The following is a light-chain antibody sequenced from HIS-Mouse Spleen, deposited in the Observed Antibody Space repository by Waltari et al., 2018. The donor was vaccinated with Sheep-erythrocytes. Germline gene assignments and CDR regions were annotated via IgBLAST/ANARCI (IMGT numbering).Light chain of an antibody. CDR2: AAS. J-gene: IGKJ1*01. V-gene: IGKV1-6*01. CDR3: LQDYNYPWT. Sequence: AIQMTQSPSSLPASVVDRVTITCRASQGIRNDLGWYQQKPGKAPKLLIYAASSLQSGVPSRFSGSGSGTDFTLTISSLQPEDFATYYCLQDYNYPWTFGQGTKVEIK. CDR1: QGIRND.